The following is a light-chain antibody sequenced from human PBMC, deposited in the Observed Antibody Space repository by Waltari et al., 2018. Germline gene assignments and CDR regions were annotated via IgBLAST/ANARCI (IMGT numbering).Light chain of an antibody. CDR1: GLPKQY. Sequence: SYELTQPPSVSVSPGQTARITCSGDGLPKQYGYWYQQKPGHAPVLVIYKDSERPSGIPERFSGSSSGTTVTLTISGVQAEDEADYYCQSADSSGAYVFGSGTKVTVL. V-gene: IGLV3-25*03. CDR2: KDS. J-gene: IGLJ1*01. CDR3: QSADSSGAYV.